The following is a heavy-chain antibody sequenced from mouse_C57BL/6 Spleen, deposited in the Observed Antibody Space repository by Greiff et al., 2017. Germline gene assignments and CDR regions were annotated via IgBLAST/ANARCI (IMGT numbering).Heavy chain of an antibody. CDR1: GYTFTSYW. CDR2: IDPSDSYT. CDR3: ARPHYYGKGYAMDY. Sequence: QVQLKQPGAELVKPGASVKLSCKASGYTFTSYWMQWVKQRPGQGLEWIGEIDPSDSYTNYNQKFKGKATLTVDTSSSTAYMQLSSLTSEDSAVYYCARPHYYGKGYAMDYWGQGTSVTVSS. V-gene: IGHV1-50*01. J-gene: IGHJ4*01. D-gene: IGHD1-1*01.